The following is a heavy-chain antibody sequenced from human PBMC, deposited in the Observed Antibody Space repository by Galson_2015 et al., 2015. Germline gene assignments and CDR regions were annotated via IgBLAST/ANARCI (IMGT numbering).Heavy chain of an antibody. J-gene: IGHJ4*02. CDR3: AKEHGDYVLFDY. CDR1: GFTFSSYA. D-gene: IGHD4-17*01. Sequence: SLRLSCAASGFTFSSYAMSWVRQAPGKGLEWVSAISGSGGSTYYADSVKGRFTISRDNSKNTLYLQLNSLRAEDTAVYYCAKEHGDYVLFDYWGQGTLVTVSS. CDR2: ISGSGGST. V-gene: IGHV3-23*01.